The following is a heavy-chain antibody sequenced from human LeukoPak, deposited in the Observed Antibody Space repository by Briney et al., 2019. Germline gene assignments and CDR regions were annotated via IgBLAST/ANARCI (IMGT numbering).Heavy chain of an antibody. D-gene: IGHD2-2*01. CDR1: GFSFDTYN. V-gene: IGHV3-21*04. CDR3: AKDRSYASFED. CDR2: IRSYSSYI. J-gene: IGHJ4*02. Sequence: GGSLRLSCAASGFSFDTYNFNWVRQAPGKGLEGVASIRSYSSYIHYGDSVKGRFTISRDNSKNTMYVQMNSLRAGDTAVYYCAKDRSYASFEDWGQGTLVTVSS.